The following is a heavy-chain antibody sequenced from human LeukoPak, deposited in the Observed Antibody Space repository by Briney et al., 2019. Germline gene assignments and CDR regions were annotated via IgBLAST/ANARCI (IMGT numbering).Heavy chain of an antibody. Sequence: GGSLRLSCEVSGLIFSDYYMGWFRQAPGKGLEWVSYISGTGAVTFYEDSVKGRFTISRDNAKNTLYLQMNSLRAEDTAVYYCARDEYSGSTDAFDIWGQGTMVTVSS. CDR2: ISGTGAVT. V-gene: IGHV3-11*04. CDR1: GLIFSDYY. CDR3: ARDEYSGSTDAFDI. D-gene: IGHD1-26*01. J-gene: IGHJ3*02.